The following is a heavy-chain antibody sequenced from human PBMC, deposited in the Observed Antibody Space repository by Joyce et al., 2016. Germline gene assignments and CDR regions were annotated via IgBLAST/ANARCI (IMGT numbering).Heavy chain of an antibody. CDR2: SIPIFRSS. Sequence: QVQLVQSGAEVKKPGSSVRVSCKAPGGTFNNYGISWVRQAPGQGFDWVGDSIPIFRSSNYAKKFQGRVTSTAGKSTDTDYMDLSSLTSEDTAIYYCARYGMDRLSDVATYYYWGPGTLVTVSS. CDR1: GGTFNNYG. D-gene: IGHD3-16*01. V-gene: IGHV1-69*06. CDR3: ARYGMDRLSDVATYYY. J-gene: IGHJ4*02.